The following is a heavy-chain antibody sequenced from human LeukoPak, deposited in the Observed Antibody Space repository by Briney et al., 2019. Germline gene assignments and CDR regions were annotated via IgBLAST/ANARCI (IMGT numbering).Heavy chain of an antibody. CDR3: ARSSGYSH. CDR1: GFTFSSYG. V-gene: IGHV3-23*01. J-gene: IGHJ4*02. Sequence: GGSLRLSCAASGFTFSSYGMSWVRQAPGKGLEWVSAISTTGGSTYYADSVKGRFTISRDNSKNTLYLQMNSLRAEDTAVYYCARSSGYSHWGQGTLVTVSS. D-gene: IGHD3-22*01. CDR2: ISTTGGST.